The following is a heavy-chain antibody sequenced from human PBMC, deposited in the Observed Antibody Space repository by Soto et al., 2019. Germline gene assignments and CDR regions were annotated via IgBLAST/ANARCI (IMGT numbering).Heavy chain of an antibody. J-gene: IGHJ4*02. CDR3: AKEPVREQWLVWFDY. D-gene: IGHD6-19*01. Sequence: SETLSLTCTVSGGSISSGGYYWSWIRQHPGKGLEWIGYIYYSGSTYYADSVKGRFTISRDNSKNTLYLQMNSLRAEDTAVYYCAKEPVREQWLVWFDYWGQGTLVTVSS. V-gene: IGHV4-31*03. CDR1: GGSISSGGYY. CDR2: IYYSGST.